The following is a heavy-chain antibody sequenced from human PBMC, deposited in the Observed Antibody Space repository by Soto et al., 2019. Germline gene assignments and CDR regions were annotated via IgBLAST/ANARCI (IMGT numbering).Heavy chain of an antibody. D-gene: IGHD3-3*01. V-gene: IGHV4-4*07. Sequence: SETLSLTCTVSGGSISSYHWSWIRQPAGKGLEWIGRIYTSGSTNYNPSLKSRVTMSVDTSKNQFSLKLSSVTAADTAVYYCARGRRSTSVGLKYYDFWSGPENWFDPWGQGTLVTVSS. CDR2: IYTSGST. CDR3: ARGRRSTSVGLKYYDFWSGPENWFDP. J-gene: IGHJ5*02. CDR1: GGSISSYH.